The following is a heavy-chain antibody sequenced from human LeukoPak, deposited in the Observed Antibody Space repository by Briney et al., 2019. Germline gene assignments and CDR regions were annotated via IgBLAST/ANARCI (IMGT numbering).Heavy chain of an antibody. D-gene: IGHD4-17*01. CDR1: GFTFSSYG. J-gene: IGHJ6*03. CDR2: IRYDGSNK. CDR3: ARGEGDYEGNYYYYYYMDV. Sequence: GGSLRLSCAASGFTFSSYGMHWVRQAPGKGLEWVAFIRYDGSNKYYADSVKGRFTISRDNSKNTLYLQMNSLRSEDTAVYYCARGEGDYEGNYYYYYYMDVWGKGTTVTVSS. V-gene: IGHV3-30*02.